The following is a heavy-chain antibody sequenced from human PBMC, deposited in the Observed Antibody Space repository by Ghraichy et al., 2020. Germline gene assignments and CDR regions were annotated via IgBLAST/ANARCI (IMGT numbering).Heavy chain of an antibody. J-gene: IGHJ6*03. V-gene: IGHV3-30*02. D-gene: IGHD3-9*01. CDR2: IRYNGDTK. CDR3: ANLLYDILTATHQYYYMDV. CDR1: GFTFSSFG. Sequence: GGSLRLSCAESGFTFSSFGMHWVRQAPGKGLEWVAFIRYNGDTKYYADSVKGRFTISRDNSKNTLYLQMNSLRTEDTAVYYCANLLYDILTATHQYYYMDVWGKGTTVTVSS.